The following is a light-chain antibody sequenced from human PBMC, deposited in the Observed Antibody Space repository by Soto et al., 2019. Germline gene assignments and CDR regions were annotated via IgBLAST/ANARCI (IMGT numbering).Light chain of an antibody. CDR3: QQPSNWPLT. Sequence: EIVLTQSPVTLSLSPWERATLSFRASQSVSSYLAWYQQKPGQAPRLLIYDASNRATGIPARFSGSGSGTDFTLTISSLEPEDFAVYYCQQPSNWPLTFGQGTRLEIK. V-gene: IGKV3-11*01. CDR1: QSVSSY. CDR2: DAS. J-gene: IGKJ5*01.